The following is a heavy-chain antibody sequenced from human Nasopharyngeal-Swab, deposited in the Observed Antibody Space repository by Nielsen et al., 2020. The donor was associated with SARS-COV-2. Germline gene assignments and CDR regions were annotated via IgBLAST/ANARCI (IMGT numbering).Heavy chain of an antibody. D-gene: IGHD3-10*01. V-gene: IGHV3-30*01. Sequence: GESLKISCAASGFTFSSYAMHWVRQPPGKGLEWVAVISFDGSHKYYADSVKGRSTISRDNSKNTLYLQVNSLRPADTAVYYCARSGSGSYRAYFDYWGQGALVTVSS. CDR3: ARSGSGSYRAYFDY. CDR2: ISFDGSHK. J-gene: IGHJ4*02. CDR1: GFTFSSYA.